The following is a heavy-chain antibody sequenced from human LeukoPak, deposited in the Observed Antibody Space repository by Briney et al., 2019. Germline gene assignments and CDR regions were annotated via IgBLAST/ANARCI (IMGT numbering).Heavy chain of an antibody. J-gene: IGHJ4*02. CDR3: ARDHEAVAGQYYFDY. V-gene: IGHV4-39*07. CDR1: GGSISSYY. CDR2: IYYSGST. D-gene: IGHD6-19*01. Sequence: SETLSLTCTVSGGSISSYYWGWIRQPPGKGLEWIGSIYYSGSTYYNPSLKSRVTISVDTSKNQFSLKLSSVTAADTAVYYCARDHEAVAGQYYFDYWGQGTLVTVSS.